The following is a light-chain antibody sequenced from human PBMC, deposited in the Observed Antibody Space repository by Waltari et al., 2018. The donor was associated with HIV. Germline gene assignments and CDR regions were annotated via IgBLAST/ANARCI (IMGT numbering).Light chain of an antibody. Sequence: QSALTQPASVSGSPGQSITISCTGTSRDVGGYNLVSWYQQHPGKAPKLMIYEVSKRPSGVYNRFSGSKSGNTASLTISGLQAEDEADYYCCAYAGSTTYVIFGGGTKLTVL. CDR2: EVS. J-gene: IGLJ2*01. CDR3: CAYAGSTTYVI. V-gene: IGLV2-23*02. CDR1: SRDVGGYNL.